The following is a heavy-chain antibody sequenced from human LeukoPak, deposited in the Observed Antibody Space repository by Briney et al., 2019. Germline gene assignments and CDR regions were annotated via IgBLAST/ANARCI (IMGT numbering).Heavy chain of an antibody. CDR3: ARSGTSQYCSTSDY. CDR1: GASFRNYY. Sequence: PSEALSLICAVYGASFRNYYWSWIRQTPGKGLEWIGEIDHSGATKYNPSLKSRVTISLDTSKHQFSLKLTSVIAADTAVYFCARSGTSQYCSTSDYWGQGTLVTVSS. J-gene: IGHJ4*02. D-gene: IGHD6-13*01. V-gene: IGHV4-34*01. CDR2: IDHSGAT.